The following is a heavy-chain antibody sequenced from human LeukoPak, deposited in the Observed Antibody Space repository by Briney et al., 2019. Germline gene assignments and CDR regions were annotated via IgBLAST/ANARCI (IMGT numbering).Heavy chain of an antibody. D-gene: IGHD4-17*01. CDR3: ASYFHYGDYASLWY. J-gene: IGHJ4*02. Sequence: GGSLRLSCAASAFTFRTYAMSWVRQAPGKGLEWVSSISENGESTYYADSVKGRFTISRDNSRNTLYLQMNSLRAEDTAVYYCASYFHYGDYASLWYWGQGTLVTVSS. CDR1: AFTFRTYA. V-gene: IGHV3-23*01. CDR2: ISENGEST.